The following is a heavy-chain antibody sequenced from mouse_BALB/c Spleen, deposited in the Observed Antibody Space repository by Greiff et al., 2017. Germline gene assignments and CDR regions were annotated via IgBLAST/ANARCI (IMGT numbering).Heavy chain of an antibody. Sequence: VKLQESGGGLVQPGGSMKLSCVASGFTFSNYWMNWVRQSPEKGLEWVAEIRLKSNNYATHYAESVKGRFTISRDDSKSSVYLQMNNLRAEVTGIYYCTRYYYGSSYWYFDVWGAGTTVTVSS. CDR3: TRYYYGSSYWYFDV. D-gene: IGHD1-1*01. CDR1: GFTFSNYW. CDR2: IRLKSNNYAT. J-gene: IGHJ1*01. V-gene: IGHV6-6*02.